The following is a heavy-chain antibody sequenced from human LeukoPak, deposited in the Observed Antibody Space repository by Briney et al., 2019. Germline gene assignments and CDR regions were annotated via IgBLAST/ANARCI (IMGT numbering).Heavy chain of an antibody. V-gene: IGHV1-18*01. CDR1: GYTFTSYG. Sequence: ASVTVSCTASGYTFTSYGISWVRQAPGQGLEWMGWISAYNGNTNYAQKLQGRVTMTTDTSTSTAYMELRSLRSDDTAVYYCARWKGGYDSFDYWGQGTLVTVSS. CDR3: ARWKGGYDSFDY. CDR2: ISAYNGNT. J-gene: IGHJ4*02. D-gene: IGHD5-12*01.